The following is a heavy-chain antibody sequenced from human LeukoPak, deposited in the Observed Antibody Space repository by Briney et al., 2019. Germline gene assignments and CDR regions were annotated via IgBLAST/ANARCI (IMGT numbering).Heavy chain of an antibody. J-gene: IGHJ4*02. CDR2: ISSSSSYI. CDR3: AGGLGLIAAEGY. V-gene: IGHV3-21*01. D-gene: IGHD6-6*01. CDR1: GFTFSSYS. Sequence: GGSLRLSCAASGFTFSSYSMNWVRQAPGKGLEWVSSISSSSSYIYYADSVKGRFTISRDNSKNTLYLQMNSLRAEDTAVYYCAGGLGLIAAEGYWGQGTLVTVSS.